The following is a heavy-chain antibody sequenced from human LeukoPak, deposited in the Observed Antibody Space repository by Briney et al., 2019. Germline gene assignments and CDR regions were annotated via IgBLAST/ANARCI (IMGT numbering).Heavy chain of an antibody. CDR2: IYYSGST. Sequence: SETLSLTCTVSGGSISGYYWSWIRQPPGKGLEWIGYIYYSGSTNYNPSLESRVTISVGTSKNQFSLKLRSVTAAGTAVYYCARHFGSGTYPLEYWGQGTLVTVSS. J-gene: IGHJ4*02. V-gene: IGHV4-59*08. D-gene: IGHD3-10*01. CDR1: GGSISGYY. CDR3: ARHFGSGTYPLEY.